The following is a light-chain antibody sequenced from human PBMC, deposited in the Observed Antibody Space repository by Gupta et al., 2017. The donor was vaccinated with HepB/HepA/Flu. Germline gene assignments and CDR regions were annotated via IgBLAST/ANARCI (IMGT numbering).Light chain of an antibody. CDR2: STN. Sequence: QTVVTQEPSFSVSPGGTVTLTCGLSSGSVSTSYYPSWYQQTPGQAPRTRIYSTNTRSSGVPGRFSGSILGNTDALTITGAQADDESDYYSVPYMGSGSFVFGGGTKLTVL. J-gene: IGLJ3*02. CDR3: VPYMGSGSFV. CDR1: SGSVSTSYY. V-gene: IGLV8-61*01.